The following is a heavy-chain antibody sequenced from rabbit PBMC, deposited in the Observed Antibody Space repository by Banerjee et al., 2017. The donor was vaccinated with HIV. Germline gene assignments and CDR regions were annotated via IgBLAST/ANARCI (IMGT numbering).Heavy chain of an antibody. CDR3: ARRGAGDAGYGPAFNL. Sequence: QSLEESGGGLVQPGGSLKLSCKASGFDFSSYGVSWVRQAPGKGLEWTGCIYTGSGSTYYASWAKGRFTISKTSSTTVTLQMTSLTAADTATYLSARRGAGDAGYGPAFNLWGPGTLVTVS. CDR1: GFDFSSYG. V-gene: IGHV1S40*01. D-gene: IGHD7-1*01. J-gene: IGHJ4*01. CDR2: IYTGSGST.